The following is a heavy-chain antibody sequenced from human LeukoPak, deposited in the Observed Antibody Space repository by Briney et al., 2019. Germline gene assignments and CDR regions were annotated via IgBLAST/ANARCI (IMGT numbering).Heavy chain of an antibody. CDR3: ARTGKAYCGGDCYFDY. Sequence: ASVKVSCKASGGTFSSYAISWVRQAPGQGLEWLGGIIPIFGTANYAQKFQGRVTITTDESTSTAYMELSSLRSEDTAVYYCARTGKAYCGGDCYFDYWGQGTLVTVSS. CDR1: GGTFSSYA. V-gene: IGHV1-69*05. D-gene: IGHD2-21*02. J-gene: IGHJ4*02. CDR2: IIPIFGTA.